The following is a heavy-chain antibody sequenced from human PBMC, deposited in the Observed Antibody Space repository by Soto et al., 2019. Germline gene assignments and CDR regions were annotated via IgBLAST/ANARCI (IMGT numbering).Heavy chain of an antibody. D-gene: IGHD2-15*01. Sequence: QVQLQESGPGLVKPSDTLSLTCNVSGGSIKSGGYYWGWIRQPPGKGLGWIGYIHYRGRTSYNPSLESRASISLYTSAHHFSLKLTSLTAADTAVYYCARCRDAFGFDSWGQGTLVTVSS. CDR1: GGSIKSGGYY. CDR2: IHYRGRT. CDR3: ARCRDAFGFDS. J-gene: IGHJ4*02. V-gene: IGHV4-31*03.